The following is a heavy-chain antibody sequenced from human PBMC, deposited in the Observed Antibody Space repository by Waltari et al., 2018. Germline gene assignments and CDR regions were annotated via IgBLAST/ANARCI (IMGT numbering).Heavy chain of an antibody. D-gene: IGHD6-13*01. CDR3: ARESHSSSCFDY. Sequence: EVQLVESGGGLVQPGGSLRLSCAASGFTFSSYSRDWFGQAPGKGLEWVSYISSSSSTIYYADSVKGRFTISRDNAKNSLYLQMNSLRAEDTAVYYCARESHSSSCFDYWGQGTLVTVSS. J-gene: IGHJ4*02. V-gene: IGHV3-48*04. CDR2: ISSSSSTI. CDR1: GFTFSSYS.